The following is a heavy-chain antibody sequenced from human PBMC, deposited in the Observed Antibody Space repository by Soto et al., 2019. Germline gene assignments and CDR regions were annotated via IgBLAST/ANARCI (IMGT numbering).Heavy chain of an antibody. CDR2: IKSKTDGGTT. J-gene: IGHJ5*02. V-gene: IGHV3-15*07. CDR3: TTDLSRKGYNWFDP. Sequence: PGGSLRLSCAASGFTFSNAWMNWVRQAPGKGLEWVGRIKSKTDGGTTDYAAPVKGRFTISRDDSKNTLYLQMNSLKTEDTAVYYCTTDLSRKGYNWFDPWGQGTLVTVSS. D-gene: IGHD2-2*01. CDR1: GFTFSNAW.